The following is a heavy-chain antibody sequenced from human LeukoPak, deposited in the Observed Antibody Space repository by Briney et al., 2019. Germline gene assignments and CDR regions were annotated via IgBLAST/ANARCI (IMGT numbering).Heavy chain of an antibody. J-gene: IGHJ4*02. CDR1: GGSISSSSYN. CDR3: ASQPYYDSSGYYFY. Sequence: SETLSLTCTVSGGSISSSSYNWGWIRQPPGKGLEWIGSIYYSGSTFYNPSLKSRVTISINTSKNQFSLKLSSVTAADTAVYYCASQPYYDSSGYYFYWGQGTLVTVSS. D-gene: IGHD3-22*01. V-gene: IGHV4-39*01. CDR2: IYYSGST.